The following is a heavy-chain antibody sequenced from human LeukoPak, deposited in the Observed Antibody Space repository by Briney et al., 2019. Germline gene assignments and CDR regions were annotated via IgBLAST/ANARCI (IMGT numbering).Heavy chain of an antibody. CDR2: IYHSGST. CDR3: ARLGGRGYCSSSICRGNWFDP. CDR1: GGSISSSNW. J-gene: IGHJ5*02. D-gene: IGHD2-2*01. V-gene: IGHV4-4*02. Sequence: SGTLSLTCAVSGGSISSSNWWSWVRQPPGKGLEWIGEIYHSGSTNSNPSLKSRVTISVDKSKNRFSLKLSSVTAADTAVYYCARLGGRGYCSSSICRGNWFDPWGQGTLVTVSS.